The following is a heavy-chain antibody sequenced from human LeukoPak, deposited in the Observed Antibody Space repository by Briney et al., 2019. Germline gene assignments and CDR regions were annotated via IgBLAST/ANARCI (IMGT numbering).Heavy chain of an antibody. D-gene: IGHD5-18*01. CDR1: GGSFSGYY. CDR3: ARGPRIQLWLEEVMGAFDI. V-gene: IGHV4-34*01. J-gene: IGHJ3*02. Sequence: GSLRLSCAVYGGSFSGYYWSWIRQPPGKGLEWIGEINHSGSTNYNPSLKSRVTLSVDTSKNQFSLKLSSVTAADTAVYYCARGPRIQLWLEEVMGAFDIWGQGTMVTVSS. CDR2: INHSGST.